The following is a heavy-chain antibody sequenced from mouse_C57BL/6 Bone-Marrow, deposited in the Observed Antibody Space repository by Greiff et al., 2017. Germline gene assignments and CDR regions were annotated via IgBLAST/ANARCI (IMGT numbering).Heavy chain of an antibody. CDR2: IHPNSGGT. CDR1: GYTFTSYW. CDR3: AKRLKSNHGDY. Sequence: QVQLQQPGAELVKPGASVKLSCKASGYTFTSYWMHWVKQRPGRGLEWIGRIHPNSGGTKYNEKFKSKATLTVDKPSSTAYMQLSSLTSEDSADYSCAKRLKSNHGDYWGQGTTLTVSS. D-gene: IGHD1-3*01. J-gene: IGHJ2*01. V-gene: IGHV1-72*01.